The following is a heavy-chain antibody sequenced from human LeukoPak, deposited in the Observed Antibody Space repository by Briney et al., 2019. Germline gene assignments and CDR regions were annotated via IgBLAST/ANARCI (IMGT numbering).Heavy chain of an antibody. J-gene: IGHJ4*02. CDR3: ARGGTTVADY. CDR2: ISYIGST. Sequence: SETLSLTCTVSGDSISSISHTWGWIRQPPGKGLEWIGNISYIGSTNYNPSLKSRVTISTDTSMNHLSLKLTSVTAADTAVYYCARGGTTVADYWGQGTLVTVS. D-gene: IGHD4-23*01. V-gene: IGHV4-39*07. CDR1: GDSISSISHT.